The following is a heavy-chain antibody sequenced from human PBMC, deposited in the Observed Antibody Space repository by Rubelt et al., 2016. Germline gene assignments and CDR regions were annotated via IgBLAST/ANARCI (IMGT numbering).Heavy chain of an antibody. V-gene: IGHV3-53*01. CDR3: VRETAVNM. CDR1: GFTVSTNY. CDR2: IFGGDTT. Sequence: QLVESGGNLVQPGGSLRLSCAASGFTVSTNYMSWVRQAPGKGLEWVSVIFGGDTTYYADSVRGRLTISRDNSKNTLYVQMNSLRVDEAAVYFCVRETAVNMWGQGTLVTVSS. J-gene: IGHJ4*02. D-gene: IGHD2-21*02.